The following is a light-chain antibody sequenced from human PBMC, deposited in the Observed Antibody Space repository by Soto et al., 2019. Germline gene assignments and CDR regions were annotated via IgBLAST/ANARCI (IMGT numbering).Light chain of an antibody. CDR2: DVS. V-gene: IGLV2-14*03. J-gene: IGLJ2*01. CDR3: SSYTSSSTVV. CDR1: SSDVGGYNY. Sequence: QSALTQPASVSGSPGQSITISCTGTSSDVGGYNYVSWYQHHPGKAPKLLIYDVSNRLSGVSNRFSGSKSGNTASLTIYGLQADDEADYYCSSYTSSSTVVFGGGTKLTVL.